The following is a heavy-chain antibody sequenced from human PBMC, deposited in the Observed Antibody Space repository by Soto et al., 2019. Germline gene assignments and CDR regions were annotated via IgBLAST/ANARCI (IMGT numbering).Heavy chain of an antibody. J-gene: IGHJ4*02. CDR3: ASGNRYYDPPRHDY. CDR2: VIPILGIA. CDR1: GGTFSSYT. D-gene: IGHD3-3*01. V-gene: IGHV1-69*02. Sequence: ASVKVSCKASGGTFSSYTISWVRQAPGQGLEWMGRVIPILGIANYAQKFQGRVTITADKSTSTAYMELSSPRSEDTAVYYCASGNRYYDPPRHDYWGQGTLVTVSS.